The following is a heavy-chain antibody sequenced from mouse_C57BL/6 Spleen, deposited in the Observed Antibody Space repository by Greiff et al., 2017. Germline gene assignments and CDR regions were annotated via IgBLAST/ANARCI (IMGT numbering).Heavy chain of an antibody. Sequence: AQLQQSGAELARPGASVKLSCKASGYTFTSYGISWVKQRTGQGLEWIGEIYPRSGNTYYNEKFKGKATLTADKSSSTAYMELRSLTSEDSAVYFCAGDYDYDVDWYFDVWGTGTTVTVSS. CDR2: IYPRSGNT. J-gene: IGHJ1*03. D-gene: IGHD2-4*01. V-gene: IGHV1-81*01. CDR3: AGDYDYDVDWYFDV. CDR1: GYTFTSYG.